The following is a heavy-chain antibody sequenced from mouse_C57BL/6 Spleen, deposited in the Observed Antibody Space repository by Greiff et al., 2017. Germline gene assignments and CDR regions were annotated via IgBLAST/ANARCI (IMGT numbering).Heavy chain of an antibody. CDR3: AREGYYGSSRGDAMDY. V-gene: IGHV1-52*01. CDR2: IDPSDSET. D-gene: IGHD1-1*01. Sequence: QVQLQQPGAELVRPGSSVKLSCKASGYTFTSYWMHWVKQRPIQGLEWIGNIDPSDSETHYNQKFKDKATLTVDKSSSTAYMQLSSLTSEDSAVYYCAREGYYGSSRGDAMDYWGQGTSVTVSS. J-gene: IGHJ4*01. CDR1: GYTFTSYW.